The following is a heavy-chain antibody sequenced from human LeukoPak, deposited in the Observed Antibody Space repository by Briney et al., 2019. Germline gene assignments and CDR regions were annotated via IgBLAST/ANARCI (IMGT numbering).Heavy chain of an antibody. CDR3: ATICSTSCYGYYMDV. J-gene: IGHJ6*03. Sequence: PGGSLRLSCAASGFMFSSYWMSWVCQAPGKGLEWVANIKHDGSDKYYVDSVTGRFTISRDNAKNSLSLQMNSLRVEDTAVYYCATICSTSCYGYYMDVWGKGTTVTVSS. CDR2: IKHDGSDK. CDR1: GFMFSSYW. D-gene: IGHD2-2*01. V-gene: IGHV3-7*01.